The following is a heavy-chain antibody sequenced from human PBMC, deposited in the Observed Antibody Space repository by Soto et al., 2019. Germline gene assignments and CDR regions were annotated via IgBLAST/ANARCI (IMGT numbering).Heavy chain of an antibody. V-gene: IGHV3-30*18. CDR2: ISDDGSQK. J-gene: IGHJ4*02. D-gene: IGHD6-19*01. CDR1: GFTFRTYG. CDR3: AKEAPGGWHFFDT. Sequence: GGSLRLSCAASGFTFRTYGMHWVRQAPGKGLEWVAFISDDGSQKYYGDSVKGRFTISRDNSKNTLSLRMISLRTEDTSVYYCAKEAPGGWHFFDTWGQGTLVTVS.